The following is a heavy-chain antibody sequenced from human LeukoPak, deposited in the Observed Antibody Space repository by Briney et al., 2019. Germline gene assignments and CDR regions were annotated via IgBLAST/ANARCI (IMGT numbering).Heavy chain of an antibody. CDR2: IYSGGTT. Sequence: GGSLRLSCAASELTVSNNFMSWARQAPGKGLEWVSIIYSGGTTYYGDSVKGRFTISRDNSKNTLYLQMNSPRAEDTAVYYCATRARPGYYYGMDVWGQGTTVTVSS. CDR3: ATRARPGYYYGMDV. J-gene: IGHJ6*02. D-gene: IGHD6-6*01. CDR1: ELTVSNNF. V-gene: IGHV3-66*01.